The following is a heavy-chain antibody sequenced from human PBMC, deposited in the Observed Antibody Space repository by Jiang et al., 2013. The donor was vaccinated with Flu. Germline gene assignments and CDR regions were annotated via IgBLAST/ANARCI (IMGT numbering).Heavy chain of an antibody. CDR2: VQQDGSHT. CDR1: GFAFSNYW. J-gene: IGHJ4*02. Sequence: VQLLESGGGLVQPGGSLRLSCAASGFAFSNYWMSWVRLPPGKGLEWVANVQQDGSHTYYVGSVKGRFTISRDNAANLLHLQMNSLRAEDTAVYYCAALDSPRVREIGYWGRGTLVTVSS. CDR3: AALDSPRVREIGY. V-gene: IGHV3-7*03. D-gene: IGHD5-18*01.